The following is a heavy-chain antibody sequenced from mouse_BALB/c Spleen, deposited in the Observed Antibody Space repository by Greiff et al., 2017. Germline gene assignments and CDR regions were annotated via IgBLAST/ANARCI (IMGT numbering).Heavy chain of an antibody. CDR2: ISTYYGDA. V-gene: IGHV1S137*01. D-gene: IGHD1-1*01. CDR1: GYTFTDYA. Sequence: QVQLQQSGAELVRPGVSVKISCKGSGYTFTDYAMHWVKQSHAKSLEWIGVISTYYGDASYNQKFKGKATMTVDKSSSTAYMELARLTSEDSAIYYCARELLRSLYAMDYWGQGNSVTVSS. J-gene: IGHJ4*01. CDR3: ARELLRSLYAMDY.